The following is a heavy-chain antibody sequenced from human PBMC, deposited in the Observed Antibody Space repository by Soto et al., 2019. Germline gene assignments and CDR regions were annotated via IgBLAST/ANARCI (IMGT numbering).Heavy chain of an antibody. CDR1: GFTFSSYS. CDR2: ISSSSSYI. J-gene: IGHJ6*02. D-gene: IGHD2-2*01. V-gene: IGHV3-21*01. Sequence: GGSLRLSCAASGFTFSSYSMNWVRQAPGKGLEWVSSISSSSSYIYYADSVKGRFTISRDNAKNSLYLQMNSLRAEDTAVYYCARDKIVVVPAAPGHYYYYGMDVWGQGTTVTVSS. CDR3: ARDKIVVVPAAPGHYYYYGMDV.